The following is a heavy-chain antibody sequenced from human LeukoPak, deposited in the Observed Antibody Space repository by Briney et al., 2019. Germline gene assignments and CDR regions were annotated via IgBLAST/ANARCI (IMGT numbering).Heavy chain of an antibody. D-gene: IGHD2-2*01. CDR1: GFTFSSSW. Sequence: GGSLRLSCVASGFTFSSSWMSWVRRAPGKGVEWVANIKQDGTEEYYVDSVRGRFSISKDNAKNSLYLQMNSLRAEDTAVYYCARDPCHGALDYWGQGALVTVSS. CDR3: ARDPCHGALDY. CDR2: IKQDGTEE. J-gene: IGHJ4*02. V-gene: IGHV3-7*03.